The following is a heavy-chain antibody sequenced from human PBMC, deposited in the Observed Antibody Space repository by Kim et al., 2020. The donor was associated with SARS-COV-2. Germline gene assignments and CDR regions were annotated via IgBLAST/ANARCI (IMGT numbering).Heavy chain of an antibody. Sequence: GGSLRLSCAASGFTFSNAWMSWVRQAPGKGLEWVGRIKSKTDGGTTDYAAPVKGRFTISREDSKNTLYLQMNSLKTEDTAVYYCTTAQDIVVVVGSKRPIRTDYWGQGTLVTVSS. CDR1: GFTFSNAW. CDR3: TTAQDIVVVVGSKRPIRTDY. D-gene: IGHD2-15*01. V-gene: IGHV3-15*01. J-gene: IGHJ4*02. CDR2: IKSKTDGGTT.